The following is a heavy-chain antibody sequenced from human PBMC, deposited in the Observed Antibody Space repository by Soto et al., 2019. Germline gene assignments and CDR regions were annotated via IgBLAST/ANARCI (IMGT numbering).Heavy chain of an antibody. J-gene: IGHJ4*02. V-gene: IGHV1-18*01. Sequence: ASVKVSCKASGYTFTSYGISWVRQAPGQGLEWMGWISAYNGNTNYAQKLQGRVTMTTDTSTSTASMELRSLRSDDTAVYYCARDGGGSAAGSLPAFDYWGQGTLVTVSS. CDR2: ISAYNGNT. CDR3: ARDGGGSAAGSLPAFDY. D-gene: IGHD6-13*01. CDR1: GYTFTSYG.